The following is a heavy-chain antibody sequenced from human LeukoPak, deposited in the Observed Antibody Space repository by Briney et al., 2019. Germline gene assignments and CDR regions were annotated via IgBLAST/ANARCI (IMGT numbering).Heavy chain of an antibody. V-gene: IGHV4-39*01. CDR3: GRLFDS. CDR2: INYSGTT. Sequence: SETLTPTCTVSGGAIISDNFYWGWVRQPPGKGLEWVGSINYSGTTYYNPSLRSRVSISVDTSRTQFFLTLNSVTAADTAVYYCGRLFDSWGQGILVTVSS. CDR1: GGAIISDNFY. J-gene: IGHJ4*02.